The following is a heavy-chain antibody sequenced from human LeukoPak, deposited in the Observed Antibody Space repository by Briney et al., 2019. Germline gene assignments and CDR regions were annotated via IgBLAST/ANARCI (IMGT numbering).Heavy chain of an antibody. CDR1: GFTFSDYG. CDR2: IWYDGNKK. J-gene: IGHJ3*01. CDR3: VRDWSSGGNAFDV. Sequence: GRSLRLSCAASGFTFSDYGLHWVRQAPGKGLEWVAVIWYDGNKKYYTDSVRGRFTISRDNSKNTAFLQMDSLRAEDTAVYYCVRDWSSGGNAFDVWGQGRRVTVPS. D-gene: IGHD2-15*01. V-gene: IGHV3-33*01.